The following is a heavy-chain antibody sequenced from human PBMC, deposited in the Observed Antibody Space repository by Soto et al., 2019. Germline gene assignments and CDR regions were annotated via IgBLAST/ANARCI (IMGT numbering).Heavy chain of an antibody. CDR1: GFTFDDYT. D-gene: IGHD3-22*01. V-gene: IGHV3-43*01. CDR2: ISWDGGST. Sequence: PGGSLRLSCAASGFTFDDYTMHWVRQAPGKGLEWVSLISWDGGSTYYADSVKGRFTISRDNSKNSLYLQMNSLRTEDTALYYCAKDIVAGDSSGYDKETYYYYGMDVWGQGTTVTVSS. J-gene: IGHJ6*02. CDR3: AKDIVAGDSSGYDKETYYYYGMDV.